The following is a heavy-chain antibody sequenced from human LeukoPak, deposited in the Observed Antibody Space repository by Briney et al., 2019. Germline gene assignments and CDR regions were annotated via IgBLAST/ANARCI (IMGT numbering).Heavy chain of an antibody. CDR3: ALSIQAVSIPAFDY. V-gene: IGHV1-2*02. Sequence: ASVKVSCRVSDYPFIVTYMHWMRQAPGQGLEWMGWINPDNGDTRYAQRFHGRVTMTRDTSISTAYMEVTGLKSDDSAVYYCALSIQAVSIPAFDYWGQGTLVTVSS. CDR2: INPDNGDT. D-gene: IGHD2/OR15-2a*01. J-gene: IGHJ4*02. CDR1: DYPFIVTY.